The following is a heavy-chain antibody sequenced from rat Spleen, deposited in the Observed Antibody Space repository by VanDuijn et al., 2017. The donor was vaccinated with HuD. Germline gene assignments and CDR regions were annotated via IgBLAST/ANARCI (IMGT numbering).Heavy chain of an antibody. J-gene: IGHJ3*01. CDR2: ISHTGGST. D-gene: IGHD3-1*01. CDR1: GFTFNNYW. Sequence: EVQLVESGGGLVQPGRSLKLSCVASGFTFNNYWMTWIRQAPGKGLEWVASISHTGGSTYSPDSVKGRFTISRDNAKITLYLQMNSLRSEDTANAYCARQRGPSWFAYWGQGTLVTVSS. CDR3: ARQRGPSWFAY. V-gene: IGHV5-31*01.